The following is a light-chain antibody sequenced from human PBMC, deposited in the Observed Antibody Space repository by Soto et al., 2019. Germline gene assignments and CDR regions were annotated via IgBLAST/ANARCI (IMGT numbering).Light chain of an antibody. CDR1: QSVSNN. J-gene: IGKJ1*01. V-gene: IGKV3-15*01. CDR2: GAS. Sequence: EIVMTQSPATLSVSPGERATLSCWASQSVSNNYLAWYQQKPGQAPRLLIHGASTRATGTPARFSGSGSGTEFTLTISSLQSEDSAVYYCQQYKNWPPWTFGQGTKVDIK. CDR3: QQYKNWPPWT.